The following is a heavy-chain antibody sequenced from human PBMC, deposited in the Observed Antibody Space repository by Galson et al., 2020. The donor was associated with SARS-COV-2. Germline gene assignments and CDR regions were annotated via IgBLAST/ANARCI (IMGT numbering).Heavy chain of an antibody. D-gene: IGHD2-2*02. CDR1: GGSISSSSYY. Sequence: SETLSLTGTVSGGSISSSSYYWGWIRPPQGQGLEWIGSIYSSRPTYSNPSHKSRVTISVDTSKNQFCLQLSSVPAAATAVYYCARHRVPAAIGDAFDIWGEGTMVTVSS. CDR3: ARHRVPAAIGDAFDI. CDR2: IYSSRPT. J-gene: IGHJ3*02. V-gene: IGHV4-39*01.